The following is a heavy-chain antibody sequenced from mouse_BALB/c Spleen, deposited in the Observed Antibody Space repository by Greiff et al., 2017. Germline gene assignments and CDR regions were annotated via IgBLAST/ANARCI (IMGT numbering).Heavy chain of an antibody. CDR1: GFNIKDTY. CDR3: ATGYGNSGDYFDY. J-gene: IGHJ2*01. CDR2: IDPENGNT. Sequence: EVQLQQSGAELVKPGASVKLSCTASGFNIKDTYMHWVKQRPEQGLEWIGWIDPENGNTIYDPKFQGKASIAADTSSNTAYLQLSSLTSEDTAAYYCATGYGNSGDYFDYWGQGTTLTVSS. V-gene: IGHV14-3*02. D-gene: IGHD2-10*02.